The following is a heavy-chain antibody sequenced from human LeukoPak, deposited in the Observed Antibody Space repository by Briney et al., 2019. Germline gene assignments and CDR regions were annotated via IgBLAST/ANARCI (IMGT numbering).Heavy chain of an antibody. CDR2: INWNGAST. V-gene: IGHV3-20*04. CDR1: GFSFDDLG. D-gene: IGHD6-6*01. Sequence: GGSLRLFCAASGFSFDDLGMTWVRQVPGKGLEWVAGINWNGASTGYADSVRGRFTISRDNAKNSLYLQMNSLRAEDTAFYYCARAVCPTIKFCDSSYFMDVWGKGTTVNVS. CDR3: ARAVCPTIKFCDSSYFMDV. J-gene: IGHJ6*03.